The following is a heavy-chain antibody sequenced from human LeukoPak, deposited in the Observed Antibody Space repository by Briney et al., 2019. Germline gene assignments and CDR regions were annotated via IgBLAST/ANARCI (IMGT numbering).Heavy chain of an antibody. D-gene: IGHD3-10*01. Sequence: GGSLRLSCAASGFTFSSYAMSWVRQAPGEGLEWVSAISGSSGSTYYADSVKGRFTISRDNSENTLYLQMNSLRAEDTAVYYCATPYHLLWFGPAQDYYYGMDVWGQGTTVTVSS. J-gene: IGHJ6*02. CDR1: GFTFSSYA. V-gene: IGHV3-23*01. CDR2: ISGSSGST. CDR3: ATPYHLLWFGPAQDYYYGMDV.